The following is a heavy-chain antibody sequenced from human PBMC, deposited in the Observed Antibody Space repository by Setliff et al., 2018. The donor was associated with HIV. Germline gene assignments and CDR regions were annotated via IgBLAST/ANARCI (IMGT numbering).Heavy chain of an antibody. CDR1: GVSFSGYY. CDR2: INHRGIT. J-gene: IGHJ4*02. V-gene: IGHV4-34*01. D-gene: IGHD5-12*01. Sequence: SETLSLTCAVYGVSFSGYYWSWIRQPPGKGLEWIGEINHRGITNYSPSLKSRVTISVDTSKNQFSLKLSSVTAADTAVYYCAFSKQMATMAFDYWGQGALVTVSS. CDR3: AFSKQMATMAFDY.